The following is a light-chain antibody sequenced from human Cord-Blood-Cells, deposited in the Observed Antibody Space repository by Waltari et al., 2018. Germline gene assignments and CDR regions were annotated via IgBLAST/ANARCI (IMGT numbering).Light chain of an antibody. CDR3: QQNYSTPFT. Sequence: DIQMTKSPSYLSASVGARVTITCRASQNISSYLNWYQQKPGKAPKLLIYAASSLQSGVPSRFSGSGSGTDFTLTISSLQPEDFATYYCQQNYSTPFTFGPGTKVDIK. V-gene: IGKV1-39*01. J-gene: IGKJ3*01. CDR2: AAS. CDR1: QNISSY.